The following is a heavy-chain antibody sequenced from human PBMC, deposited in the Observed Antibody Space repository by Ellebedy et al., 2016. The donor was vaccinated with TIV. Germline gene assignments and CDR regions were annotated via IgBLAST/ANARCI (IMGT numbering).Heavy chain of an antibody. CDR3: ARVFDRRPYYYYGMDV. V-gene: IGHV4-61*02. J-gene: IGHJ6*02. Sequence: SETLSLTXSVSGGSISSGNYYWSWIRRPAGKGLEWVGRIYSSGSTQYNPSLMSRVTMSVDTSKNQFSLKLSSVTAADTAVYYCARVFDRRPYYYYGMDVWGQGTTVTVSS. CDR2: IYSSGST. CDR1: GGSISSGNYY.